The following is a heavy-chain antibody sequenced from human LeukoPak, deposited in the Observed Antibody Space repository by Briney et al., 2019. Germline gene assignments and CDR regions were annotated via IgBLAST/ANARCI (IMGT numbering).Heavy chain of an antibody. J-gene: IGHJ6*02. CDR2: IYPYDSDA. CDR1: GYRFTSYW. D-gene: IGHD6-19*01. V-gene: IGHV5-51*01. CDR3: ATYSVTGGGGMDV. Sequence: GESLKISCKGSGYRFTSYWMGWARQMPGKGLEWMWIIYPYDSDARYSPSFEGQVTISADKSISTAYLQWSSLKASDTAMYYCATYSVTGGGGMDVWGQGTTVTVSS.